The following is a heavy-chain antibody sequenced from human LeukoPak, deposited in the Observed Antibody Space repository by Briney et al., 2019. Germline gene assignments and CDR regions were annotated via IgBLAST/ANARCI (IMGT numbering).Heavy chain of an antibody. CDR2: IIPIFGTA. J-gene: IGHJ4*02. CDR3: ARGEHLDYCSGGSCYGVAIGY. Sequence: GASVKVSCKASGGTFSSYAISWVRQAPGQGLEWMGGIIPIFGTANYAQKFQGRVTITADKSTSTAYMELSSLRSEDTAVYYCARGEHLDYCSGGSCYGVAIGYWGQGTLVTVSS. V-gene: IGHV1-69*06. CDR1: GGTFSSYA. D-gene: IGHD2-15*01.